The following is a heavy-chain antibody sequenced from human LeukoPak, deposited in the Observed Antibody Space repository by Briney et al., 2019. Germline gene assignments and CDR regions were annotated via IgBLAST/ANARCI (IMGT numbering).Heavy chain of an antibody. V-gene: IGHV3-74*01. Sequence: GGSLRLSCTGSGFTFSKNWILWVRQTPGKGPMWLSRVSGDGIETHYADSVRGRFSVSRDNAKNTVYLQMNSLRVDDTAIYYCARDHRDENLWGQGTLVSVSS. CDR1: GFTFSKNW. J-gene: IGHJ4*02. CDR2: VSGDGIET. D-gene: IGHD1-7*01. CDR3: ARDHRDENL.